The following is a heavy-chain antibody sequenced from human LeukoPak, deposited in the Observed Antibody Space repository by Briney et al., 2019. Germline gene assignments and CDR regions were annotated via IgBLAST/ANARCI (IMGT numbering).Heavy chain of an antibody. J-gene: IGHJ4*02. CDR3: ARLGSGRNYC. Sequence: SETLSLTCAVYGGSFSGYYWSWIRQPPGKGLEWIGEINHSGSTNYNPSLKSRVTISVDTSKNQFSLKLSSVTAADTAVYYCARLGSGRNYCWGQGTLVTVSS. CDR2: INHSGST. D-gene: IGHD5-12*01. CDR1: GGSFSGYY. V-gene: IGHV4-34*01.